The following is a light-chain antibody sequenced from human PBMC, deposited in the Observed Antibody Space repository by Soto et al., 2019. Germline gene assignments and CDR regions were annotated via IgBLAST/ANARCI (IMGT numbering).Light chain of an antibody. CDR3: QQYNSYSQYT. CDR2: DAS. J-gene: IGKJ2*01. Sequence: DIQMTQSPSTLSASVGDRVTITCRASQSISSWLAWYQQKPGKAPKLLIYDASSLESGVPSRFSGSGSGTEFTLTISRLQPDDVATYYCQQYNSYSQYTFGQGTKLEIK. CDR1: QSISSW. V-gene: IGKV1-5*01.